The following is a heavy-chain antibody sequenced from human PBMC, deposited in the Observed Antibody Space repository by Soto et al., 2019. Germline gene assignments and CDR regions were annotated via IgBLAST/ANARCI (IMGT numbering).Heavy chain of an antibody. CDR1: GGSISSYY. V-gene: IGHV4-59*12. Sequence: SETLSLTCTVSGGSISSYYWSWIRQPPGKGLEWIGYIYYSGSTNYNPSLKSRVTISVDTSKNQFSLKLSSVTAADTAVYYCTRGLFSGSYYSGGWYYFDSWGQGTMVTVSS. J-gene: IGHJ4*02. CDR2: IYYSGST. D-gene: IGHD1-26*01. CDR3: TRGLFSGSYYSGGWYYFDS.